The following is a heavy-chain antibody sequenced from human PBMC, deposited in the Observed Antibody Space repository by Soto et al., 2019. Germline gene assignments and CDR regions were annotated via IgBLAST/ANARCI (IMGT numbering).Heavy chain of an antibody. D-gene: IGHD2-15*01. J-gene: IGHJ6*03. Sequence: SETLSLTCAVYGGSFSGYYWSWIRQPPGKGLEWIGEINHSGSTNYNPSLKSRVTISVDTSKNQFSLKLSSVTAADTAVYYCARGVGYCSGGSCYSVYYYYYMDVWGKGTTVTVSS. CDR1: GGSFSGYY. CDR3: ARGVGYCSGGSCYSVYYYYYMDV. V-gene: IGHV4-34*01. CDR2: INHSGST.